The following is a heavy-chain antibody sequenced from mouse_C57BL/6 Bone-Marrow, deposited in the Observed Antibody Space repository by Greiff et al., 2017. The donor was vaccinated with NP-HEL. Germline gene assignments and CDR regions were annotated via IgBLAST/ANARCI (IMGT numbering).Heavy chain of an antibody. CDR3: ARGEYSKGGGY. CDR1: GYTFTSYW. CDR2: IYPSDSET. Sequence: QVQLQQPGAELVRPGSSVKLSCKASGYTFTSYWMDWVKQRPGQGLEWIGNIYPSDSETHYNQKFKDKATLTVDKSSSTAYMQLSNLTSEDSAVYYCARGEYSKGGGYWGQGTTLTVSS. D-gene: IGHD2-5*01. V-gene: IGHV1-61*01. J-gene: IGHJ2*01.